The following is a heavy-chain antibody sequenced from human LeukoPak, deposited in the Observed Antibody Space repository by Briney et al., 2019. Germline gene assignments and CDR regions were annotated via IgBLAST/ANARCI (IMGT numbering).Heavy chain of an antibody. CDR2: ISGSGDTT. Sequence: QPGGSLRLSCAASGFTFSSYAMSWVRQAPGKGLEWVSAISGSGDTTYYADSVKGRFTISRDNSKNTLYLQMNSLKTEDTAVYYCTTNPLRYFDEIYYYYYMDVWGKGTTVTISS. V-gene: IGHV3-23*01. J-gene: IGHJ6*03. CDR1: GFTFSSYA. CDR3: TTNPLRYFDEIYYYYYMDV. D-gene: IGHD3-9*01.